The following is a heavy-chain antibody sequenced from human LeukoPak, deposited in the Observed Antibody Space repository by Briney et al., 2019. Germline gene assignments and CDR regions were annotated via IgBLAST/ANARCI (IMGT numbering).Heavy chain of an antibody. CDR2: ISWNSGSI. Sequence: GGSLRLSCAASGFTFDDYAMHWVRQAPGKGLEWVSGISWNSGSIGYADSVKGRFTISRDNAKNSLYLQVNSLRAEDTALYYCAKDAGDILTGYYDPWGQGTLVTVSS. CDR3: AKDAGDILTGYYDP. CDR1: GFTFDDYA. V-gene: IGHV3-9*01. J-gene: IGHJ5*02. D-gene: IGHD3-9*01.